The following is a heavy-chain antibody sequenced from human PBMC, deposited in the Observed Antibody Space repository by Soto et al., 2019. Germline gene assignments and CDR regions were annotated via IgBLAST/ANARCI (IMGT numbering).Heavy chain of an antibody. CDR1: GFTFSNAW. CDR3: TTVPGITIFGVVIRGGTKHTYYYGMDV. CDR2: IKSKTDGGTT. D-gene: IGHD3-3*01. V-gene: IGHV3-15*07. J-gene: IGHJ6*02. Sequence: GGSLRLSCAASGFTFSNAWMNWVRQAPGKGLEWVGRIKSKTDGGTTDYAAPVKGRFTISRDDSKNTLYLQMNSLKTEDTAVYYCTTVPGITIFGVVIRGGTKHTYYYGMDVWGQGTTVTVSS.